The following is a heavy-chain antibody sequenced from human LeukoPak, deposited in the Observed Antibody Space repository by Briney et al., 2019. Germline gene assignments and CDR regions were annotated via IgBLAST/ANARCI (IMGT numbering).Heavy chain of an antibody. CDR2: IYYSGST. CDR1: GGSISSYH. D-gene: IGHD3-10*01. V-gene: IGHV4-59*12. J-gene: IGHJ4*02. Sequence: PSETLSLTCTVSGGSISSYHWSWIRQPPGKGLEWIGYIYYSGSTNYNPSLKSRVTISVDTSKNQFSLKLSSVTAADTAVYYCARGGDYYGSGIPFDFWGQGTLVTVSS. CDR3: ARGGDYYGSGIPFDF.